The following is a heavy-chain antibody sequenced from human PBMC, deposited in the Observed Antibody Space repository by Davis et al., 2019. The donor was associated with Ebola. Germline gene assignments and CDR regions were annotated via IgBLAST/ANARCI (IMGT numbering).Heavy chain of an antibody. D-gene: IGHD2-15*01. CDR3: ARGDNTRIFYYYYYYGMDV. J-gene: IGHJ6*04. Sequence: AASVKVSCKASGYTFTGYYMHWVRQAPGQGLEWMGRINPNSGGTNYAQKFQGRVTMTRDTSISTAYMELSRLRSDDTAVYYCARGDNTRIFYYYYYYGMDVWGKGTTVTVSS. V-gene: IGHV1-2*06. CDR2: INPNSGGT. CDR1: GYTFTGYY.